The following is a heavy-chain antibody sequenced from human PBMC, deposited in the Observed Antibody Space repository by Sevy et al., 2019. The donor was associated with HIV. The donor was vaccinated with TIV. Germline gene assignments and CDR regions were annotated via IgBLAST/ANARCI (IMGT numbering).Heavy chain of an antibody. D-gene: IGHD3-3*01. V-gene: IGHV3-23*01. CDR2: ISGSGDNT. Sequence: GGSLRLSCAASGFTFSNYAMNWVRQTPGKGLEWVSSISGSGDNTYYADSVKGRFTISRDISYNTVLLQMISLRAEDTAVYYCGKNEEFWGGSLAMDVWGQGTTVTVSS. CDR3: GKNEEFWGGSLAMDV. CDR1: GFTFSNYA. J-gene: IGHJ6*02.